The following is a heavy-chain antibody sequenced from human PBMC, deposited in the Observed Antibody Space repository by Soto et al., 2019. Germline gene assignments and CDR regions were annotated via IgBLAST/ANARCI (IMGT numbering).Heavy chain of an antibody. CDR2: IYHSGST. CDR3: ARGGEEDTAMVRAYYFDY. CDR1: CGSISSGGYS. D-gene: IGHD5-18*01. V-gene: IGHV4-30-2*01. Sequence: SETLSLTCAVSCGSISSGGYSWSWIRQPPGKGLEWIGYIYHSGSTYYNPSLKSRVTISVDRSKNQFSLKLSSVTAADTAVYYCARGGEEDTAMVRAYYFDYWGQGTLVTVSS. J-gene: IGHJ4*02.